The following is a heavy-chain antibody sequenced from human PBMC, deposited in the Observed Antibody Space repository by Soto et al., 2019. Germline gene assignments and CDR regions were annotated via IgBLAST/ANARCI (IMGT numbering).Heavy chain of an antibody. CDR2: VYYIGRT. CDR3: ASQYLGRSSSSSFDP. Sequence: LSLTCTVSGGSMNDYYWSWIRQPPGKGLEWIGYVYYIGRTNYNPSLKGRVTMSLDTSKSQFSLKLGSVTTADTAVYYCASQYLGRSSSSSFDPWGQGTLVTVSS. V-gene: IGHV4-59*08. CDR1: GGSMNDYY. J-gene: IGHJ5*02. D-gene: IGHD6-6*01.